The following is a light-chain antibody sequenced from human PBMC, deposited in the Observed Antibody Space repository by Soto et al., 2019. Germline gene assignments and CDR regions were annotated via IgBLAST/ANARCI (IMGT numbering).Light chain of an antibody. Sequence: NGLAQCTGAVPLCPGERATVSCRASQSVSGSYVAWYEQRPGQARRVLIYGASSRATGIPDRFSGSGSGPDFSLTISRLEPEDFPVYYCQQYGSSPSTFGQGTKVDIK. CDR3: QQYGSSPST. CDR2: GAS. V-gene: IGKV3-20*01. CDR1: QSVSGSY. J-gene: IGKJ1*01.